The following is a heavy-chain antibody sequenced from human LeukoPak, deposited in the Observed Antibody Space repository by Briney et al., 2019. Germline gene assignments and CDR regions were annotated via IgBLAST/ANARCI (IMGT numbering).Heavy chain of an antibody. V-gene: IGHV1-69*06. CDR2: IIPIFGTA. CDR3: ARDLSDSPCTWGPHRNWYFDL. D-gene: IGHD3-16*01. J-gene: IGHJ2*01. Sequence: ASVKVSCKASGGTFSSYAISWVRQAPGQGLEWMGGIIPIFGTANYAQKFQGRVTITADKSTSTAYMELSSLRSEDTAVYYCARDLSDSPCTWGPHRNWYFDLWGRGTLVTVSS. CDR1: GGTFSSYA.